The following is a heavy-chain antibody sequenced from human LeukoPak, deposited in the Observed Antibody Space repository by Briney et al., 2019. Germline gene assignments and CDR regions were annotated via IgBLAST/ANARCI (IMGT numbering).Heavy chain of an antibody. J-gene: IGHJ5*02. CDR2: IYTSGST. D-gene: IGHD6-13*01. CDR1: GGSISSYY. CDR3: ARQAIAALYNWFDP. Sequence: SETLSLTCTVSGGSISSYYWSWIRQPAGKGLEWIGRIYTSGSTNYNPSLKSRVTMSVDTSKNQFSLKLSSVTAADTAVYYCARQAIAALYNWFDPWGQGTLVTVSS. V-gene: IGHV4-4*07.